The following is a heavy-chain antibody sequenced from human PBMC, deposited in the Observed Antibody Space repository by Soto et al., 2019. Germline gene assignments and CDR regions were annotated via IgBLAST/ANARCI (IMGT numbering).Heavy chain of an antibody. D-gene: IGHD1-1*01. CDR1: GYTFTTYG. Sequence: ASVKVSCKASGYTFTTYGISWVRQAPGQGLEWMGWISPYNGTAKYAEKFQGEMTMTTDTATSTAYMDLRSLRSDDTAVYYCARDGERDTGLNFYYYLHGMDAWGQGTRVTVSS. J-gene: IGHJ6*02. CDR2: ISPYNGTA. CDR3: ARDGERDTGLNFYYYLHGMDA. V-gene: IGHV1-18*04.